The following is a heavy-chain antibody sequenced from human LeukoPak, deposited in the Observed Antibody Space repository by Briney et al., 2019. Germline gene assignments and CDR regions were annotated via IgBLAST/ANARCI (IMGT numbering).Heavy chain of an antibody. Sequence: GGSLRLSCAASGFTFSSYGMSWVRQAPGNGLEWVSSVSVGGDTYYAGSVKGRFTISRDNSKSTLYLQMTSPRPEDTAVYYCAPLAVSDDYFASGGQGALVTVSS. D-gene: IGHD6-19*01. CDR1: GFTFSSYG. CDR3: APLAVSDDYFAS. J-gene: IGHJ4*02. V-gene: IGHV3-23*01. CDR2: VSVGGDT.